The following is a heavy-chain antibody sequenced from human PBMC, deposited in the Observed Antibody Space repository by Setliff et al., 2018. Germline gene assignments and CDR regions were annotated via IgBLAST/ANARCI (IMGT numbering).Heavy chain of an antibody. J-gene: IGHJ6*03. CDR3: TRGRQNYYYVDV. CDR1: GGSISGSGYY. V-gene: IGHV4-31*03. Sequence: SETLSLTCTVSGGSISGSGYYWSWIRQHPVKGLEWIGYIYYSGHTYYNPSLKSRAIISVDTSKNQFSLMLTSTTAADTALYYCTRGRQNYYYVDVWGKGTTVTVSS. CDR2: IYYSGHT.